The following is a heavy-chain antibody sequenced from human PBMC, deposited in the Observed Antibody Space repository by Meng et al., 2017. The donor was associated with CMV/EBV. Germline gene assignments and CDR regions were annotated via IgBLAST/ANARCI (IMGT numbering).Heavy chain of an antibody. J-gene: IGHJ4*02. CDR1: GYTFTGYY. CDR2: INPNSGGT. D-gene: IGHD6-13*01. Sequence: ASVKVSCKASGYTFTGYYMHWVRQVPGQGLEWMGWINPNSGGTNYAQKFQGRVTMTRDTSISTAYMELSRLRSDDTAVYYCARVLRQQLVPGYFDYWGQGTLVTVSS. CDR3: ARVLRQQLVPGYFDY. V-gene: IGHV1-2*02.